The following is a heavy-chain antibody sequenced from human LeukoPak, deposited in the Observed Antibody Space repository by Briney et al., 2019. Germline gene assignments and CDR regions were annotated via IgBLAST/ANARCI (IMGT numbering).Heavy chain of an antibody. D-gene: IGHD6-19*01. CDR1: GYTFTSCG. Sequence: ASVKVSCKASGYTFTSCGISWVRQAPGQGLEWMGWISAYNGNTNYAQKLQGRVTMTTDTSTSTAYMELRSLRSDDTAVYYCARALTSEAVAGTNYFDYWGQGTLVTVSS. CDR3: ARALTSEAVAGTNYFDY. J-gene: IGHJ4*02. CDR2: ISAYNGNT. V-gene: IGHV1-18*01.